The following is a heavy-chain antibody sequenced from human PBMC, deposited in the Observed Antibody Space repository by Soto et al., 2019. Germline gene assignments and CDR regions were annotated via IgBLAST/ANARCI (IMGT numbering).Heavy chain of an antibody. V-gene: IGHV3-23*01. CDR2: ITGTGGDT. CDR1: GFTFSNFV. CDR3: TKASSDRHHMDV. Sequence: PGGSLRLSCADPGFTFSNFVMRWVRQTPGKGLEWVSTITGTGGDTYYTDSVKGRFTISRDNSKNTLYLQMSSLRAEDTALYYCTKASSDRHHMDVWGQGTTVTVSS. J-gene: IGHJ6*02.